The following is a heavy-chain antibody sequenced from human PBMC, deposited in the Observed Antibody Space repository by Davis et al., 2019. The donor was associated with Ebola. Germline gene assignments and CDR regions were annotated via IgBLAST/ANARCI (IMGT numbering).Heavy chain of an antibody. CDR1: GFTFSTYS. CDR3: AKDYPGELLPQVY. Sequence: GESLKISCAASGFTFSTYSMNWVRQAAGKGLEWLSYISSTSSTIYYADSVKGRFTISRDNAKNSLYLQMNSLRDEDTAVYYCAKDYPGELLPQVYWGQGTLVTVSS. CDR2: ISSTSSTI. V-gene: IGHV3-48*02. D-gene: IGHD1-26*01. J-gene: IGHJ4*02.